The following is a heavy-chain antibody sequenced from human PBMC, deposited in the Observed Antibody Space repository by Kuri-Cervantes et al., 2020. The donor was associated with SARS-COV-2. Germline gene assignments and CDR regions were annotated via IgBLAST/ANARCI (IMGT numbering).Heavy chain of an antibody. CDR3: AKAGGIEIPAATNWFDP. CDR2: ISSGGDYI. D-gene: IGHD2-2*01. Sequence: GGSLRLSCAASEFTFSSYDMTWVRQAPGMGLEWVSSISSGGDYIYYADSVKGRFTVSRDNAENSLYLQMTSLSAGDTAIYYCAKAGGIEIPAATNWFDPWGQGTLVTVSS. CDR1: EFTFSSYD. J-gene: IGHJ5*02. V-gene: IGHV3-21*04.